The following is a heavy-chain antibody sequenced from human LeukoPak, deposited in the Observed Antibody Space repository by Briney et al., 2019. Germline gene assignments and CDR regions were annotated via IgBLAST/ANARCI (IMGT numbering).Heavy chain of an antibody. CDR1: GFTFSNYA. Sequence: PGGSLRLSCAISGFTFSNYAMSWVRQAPGKGLEWVAAISRTGITTYYADSVRGRFIISRDNSKNTLFLQLNSLRVEDTALYYCAKDEWELIFDLWGQGTLVAVFS. V-gene: IGHV3-23*01. CDR3: AKDEWELIFDL. J-gene: IGHJ4*02. D-gene: IGHD1-26*01. CDR2: ISRTGITT.